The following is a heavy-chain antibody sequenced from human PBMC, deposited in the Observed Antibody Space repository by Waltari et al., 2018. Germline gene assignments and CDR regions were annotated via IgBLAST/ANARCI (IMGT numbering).Heavy chain of an antibody. Sequence: QLQLQESGPGLVKPSETLSLTCTVSGGSISSSSYYWGWIRQPPGKGLEWIGSIYYSGSTYCNPSLKSRVTISVDTSKNQFSLKLSSVTAADTAVYYCARREYDSSGYYYWGQGTLVTVSS. CDR2: IYYSGST. CDR3: ARREYDSSGYYY. J-gene: IGHJ4*02. V-gene: IGHV4-39*07. CDR1: GGSISSSSYY. D-gene: IGHD3-22*01.